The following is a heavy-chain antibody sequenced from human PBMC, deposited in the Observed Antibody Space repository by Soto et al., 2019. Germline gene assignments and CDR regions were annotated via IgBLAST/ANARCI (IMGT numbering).Heavy chain of an antibody. V-gene: IGHV4-34*08. J-gene: IGHJ5*01. CDR3: AGRYCTSTSCLAGFDS. CDR1: GGTFSGYY. D-gene: IGHD2-2*01. CDR2: INHSGST. Sequence: QVQLQQWGAGLLKPSEPLSLTCAVYGGTFSGYYWTWIRQPPGKALEWLGEINHSGSTKYTPSLKSRVAISADSTKNQISLKPTSVTAADTALFYCAGRYCTSTSCLAGFDSWGRGNLVIVSS.